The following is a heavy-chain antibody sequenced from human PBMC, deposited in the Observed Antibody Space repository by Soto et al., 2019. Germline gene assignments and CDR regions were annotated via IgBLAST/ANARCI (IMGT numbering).Heavy chain of an antibody. CDR3: ARGGGVGVAGSAAFDM. V-gene: IGHV1-2*02. CDR1: GYPVTAYY. CDR2: INPATGAA. Sequence: QLHLVQSGAVVKKPGASVTVSCSASGYPVTAYYMHWVRQAPGRGLEWMGGINPATGAAKYTQTFRGRATLTRDTSTSTVFVELSGLTSEDPAVFYCARGGGVGVAGSAAFDMWGQGTLVTVSS. J-gene: IGHJ3*02. D-gene: IGHD3-3*01.